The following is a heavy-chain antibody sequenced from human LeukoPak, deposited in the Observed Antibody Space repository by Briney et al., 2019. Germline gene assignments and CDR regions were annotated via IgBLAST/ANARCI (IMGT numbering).Heavy chain of an antibody. Sequence: PGGSLRLSCAASGFTFSSYAMHWVRQAPGKGLEWVAVISYDGSNKYYADSVKGRFTISRDNSKNTLYLQMSSLRAEDTAVYYCARASGQYYYDSSGYLDSWGQGTLVTVSS. CDR3: ARASGQYYYDSSGYLDS. V-gene: IGHV3-30-3*01. CDR2: ISYDGSNK. CDR1: GFTFSSYA. J-gene: IGHJ5*01. D-gene: IGHD3-22*01.